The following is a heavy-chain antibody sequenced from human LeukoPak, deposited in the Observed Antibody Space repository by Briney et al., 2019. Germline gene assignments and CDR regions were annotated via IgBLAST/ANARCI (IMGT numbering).Heavy chain of an antibody. Sequence: PGGSLRLSCAASGFTFSSYWMSCVCQAPGKGLEWVANIKQDGSEKYYVDSVKGRFTISRDNAKNSLYLQMNSLRAEDTAVYYCARSTNYYYYYMDVWGKGTTVTVFS. J-gene: IGHJ6*03. CDR1: GFTFSSYW. D-gene: IGHD5-24*01. V-gene: IGHV3-7*01. CDR2: IKQDGSEK. CDR3: ARSTNYYYYYMDV.